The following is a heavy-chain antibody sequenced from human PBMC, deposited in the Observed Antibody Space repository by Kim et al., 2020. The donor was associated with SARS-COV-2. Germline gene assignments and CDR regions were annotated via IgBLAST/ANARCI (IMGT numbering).Heavy chain of an antibody. CDR2: IYSGGST. CDR1: GFTFSSYG. Sequence: GGSLRLSCAASGFTFSSYGMHWVRQAPGKGLEWVSVIYSGGSTYYADSVKGRFTISRDNSKNTLYLQMNSLRAEDTAVYYCARGGYSYGYEASDDYWGQGTLVTVSS. D-gene: IGHD5-18*01. J-gene: IGHJ4*02. V-gene: IGHV3-53*01. CDR3: ARGGYSYGYEASDDY.